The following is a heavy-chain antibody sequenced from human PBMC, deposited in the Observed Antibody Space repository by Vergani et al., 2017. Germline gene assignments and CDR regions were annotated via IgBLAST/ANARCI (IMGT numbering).Heavy chain of an antibody. CDR2: IIPILGTA. CDR3: ASSSGLFVGDAFDI. V-gene: IGHV1-69*01. D-gene: IGHD6-19*01. J-gene: IGHJ3*02. CDR1: GGTFSSYA. Sequence: QVQLVQSGAEVTKPGSSVKVSCKASGGTFSSYAISWVRQAPGQGLEWMGGIIPILGTANYAQKFQGRVTITADESTSTSYMELSSLRSEDTAVYYCASSSGLFVGDAFDIWGQGTMVTVSS.